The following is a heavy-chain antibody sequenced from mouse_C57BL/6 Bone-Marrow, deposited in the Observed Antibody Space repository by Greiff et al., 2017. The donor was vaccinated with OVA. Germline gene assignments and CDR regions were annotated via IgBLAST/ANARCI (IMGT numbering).Heavy chain of an antibody. CDR2: ISNGGGST. D-gene: IGHD3-2*02. J-gene: IGHJ3*01. CDR1: GFTFSDYY. V-gene: IGHV5-12*01. Sequence: DVMLVESGGGLVQPGGSLKLSCAASGFTFSDYYMYWVRQTPEKRLEWVAYISNGGGSTYYPDTVKGRFTISRDNAKNTLYLQMSRLKSEDTAMYYCARHDSSGWAYWGQGTLVTVSA. CDR3: ARHDSSGWAY.